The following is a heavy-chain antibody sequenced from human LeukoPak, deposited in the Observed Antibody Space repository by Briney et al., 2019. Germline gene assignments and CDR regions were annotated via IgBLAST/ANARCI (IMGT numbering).Heavy chain of an antibody. Sequence: GGSLRLSCAASGFTFSSYAMGWVRQAPGKGPELVSSISGSGCHTYFADSVKGRFTISRDNSKNTLDLQMNSLKVEDTAVYYCAKFRYHSNDNNYLDFNYWGQGTLVTVSS. D-gene: IGHD3-22*01. V-gene: IGHV3-23*01. J-gene: IGHJ4*02. CDR3: AKFRYHSNDNNYLDFNY. CDR2: ISGSGCHT. CDR1: GFTFSSYA.